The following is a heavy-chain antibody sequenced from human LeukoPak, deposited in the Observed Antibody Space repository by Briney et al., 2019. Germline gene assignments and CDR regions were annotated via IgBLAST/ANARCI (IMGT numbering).Heavy chain of an antibody. Sequence: PETLSLTCTVSGGSISSSSYYWGWIRQPPGKGLEWIGSIYYSGSTYYNPSLKSRVTISVDTSKNQFSLKLSSVTAADTAVYYCANGIAAAGVYYFDYWGQGTLVAVSS. CDR1: GGSISSSSYY. CDR3: ANGIAAAGVYYFDY. V-gene: IGHV4-39*01. CDR2: IYYSGST. J-gene: IGHJ4*02. D-gene: IGHD6-13*01.